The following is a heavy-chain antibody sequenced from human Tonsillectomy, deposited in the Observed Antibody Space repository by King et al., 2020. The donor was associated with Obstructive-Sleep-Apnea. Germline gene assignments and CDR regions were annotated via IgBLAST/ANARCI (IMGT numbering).Heavy chain of an antibody. V-gene: IGHV2-5*02. D-gene: IGHD6-19*01. CDR3: AHRPPIAVAGGFDY. Sequence: TLKESGPTLVKPTQTLTLTCSFSGFSLTTSGVCVGWIRQPPGKALEWLALIYWDGDKRYIPSLKSRRTLTKDTSKNPVVLTMTNMDPVDTATYYCAHRPPIAVAGGFDYWGQGTLVTVSS. CDR2: IYWDGDK. CDR1: GFSLTTSGVC. J-gene: IGHJ4*02.